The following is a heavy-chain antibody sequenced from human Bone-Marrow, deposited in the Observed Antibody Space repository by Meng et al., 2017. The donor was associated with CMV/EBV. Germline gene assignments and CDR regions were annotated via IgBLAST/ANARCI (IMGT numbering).Heavy chain of an antibody. CDR2: IKQDGSEK. V-gene: IGHV3-7*01. CDR3: ARGNSYAHIFDY. CDR1: GFTFSSYW. Sequence: GESLKISCAASGFTFSSYWMSWVRQAPGKGLEWVANIKQDGSEKYYVDSVKGRFTISRDNAKNSLYLQMNSLRAEDTAVYYCARGNSYAHIFDYWGQATLVTVSS. J-gene: IGHJ4*02. D-gene: IGHD5-18*01.